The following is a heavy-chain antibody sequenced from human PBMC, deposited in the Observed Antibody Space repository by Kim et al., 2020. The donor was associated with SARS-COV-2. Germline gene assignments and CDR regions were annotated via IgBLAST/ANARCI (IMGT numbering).Heavy chain of an antibody. V-gene: IGHV4-39*01. CDR3: ARHRTTVTNFDY. D-gene: IGHD4-17*01. J-gene: IGHJ4*02. Sequence: YYNPTLKRRVTVAVDTSKNQFSLKLSSVTAADTAVYYCARHRTTVTNFDYWGQGTLVTVSS.